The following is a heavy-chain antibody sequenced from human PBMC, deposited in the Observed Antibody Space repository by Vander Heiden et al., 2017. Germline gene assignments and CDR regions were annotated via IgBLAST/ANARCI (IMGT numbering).Heavy chain of an antibody. J-gene: IGHJ4*02. CDR1: GGSMSSYY. D-gene: IGHD4-17*01. Sequence: QVQLQESGPGLVKPSETLSLTCTVSGGSMSSYYWSWIRQPAGKGLEWIGRIYTSGTTNYNPSLKSRITMSVDTSKNQFSLKLSSVTAADTAVYYCARDLGSTLTYYFDSWGQGTLVTVSS. CDR2: IYTSGTT. V-gene: IGHV4-4*07. CDR3: ARDLGSTLTYYFDS.